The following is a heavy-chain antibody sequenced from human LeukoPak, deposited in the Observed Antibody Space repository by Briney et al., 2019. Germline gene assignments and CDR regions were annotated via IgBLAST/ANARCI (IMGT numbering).Heavy chain of an antibody. J-gene: IGHJ4*02. CDR2: IYSGGST. CDR1: GFTFSDYY. CDR3: ARRRAYCGGDCYSAYFDY. D-gene: IGHD2-21*02. Sequence: GGSLRLSCAASGFTFSDYYMSWIRQAPGKGLEWVSVIYSGGSTYYADSVKGGFTISRDNSKNTLYLQMNSLRAEDTAVYYCARRRAYCGGDCYSAYFDYWGQGTLVTVSS. V-gene: IGHV3-66*04.